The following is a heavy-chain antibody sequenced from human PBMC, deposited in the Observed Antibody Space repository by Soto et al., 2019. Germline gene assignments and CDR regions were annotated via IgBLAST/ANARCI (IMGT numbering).Heavy chain of an antibody. CDR3: ARNMDYYYGRGSGNGHGV. D-gene: IGHD3-10*02. V-gene: IGHV1-2*02. Sequence: QVQLVQSGAEVKEPGDSVRVSCEASGYTFTAYHIHWVRQAPGQGLEWMGSINPKFGDTTYAQDFQGRVSMTRDMSISTVYMELSRLTSDDTAIYYCARNMDYYYGRGSGNGHGVWGQGTTVTVFS. CDR1: GYTFTAYH. J-gene: IGHJ6*02. CDR2: INPKFGDT.